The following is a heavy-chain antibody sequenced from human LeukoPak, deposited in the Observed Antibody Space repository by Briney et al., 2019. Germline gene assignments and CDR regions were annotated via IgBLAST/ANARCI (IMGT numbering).Heavy chain of an antibody. Sequence: GGSLRLSCAASGFASGFTFSDYAVSWVRQAPGKGPEWVASVNGRVATTYYAASVRSRFTISRDNSKNTLYLQMISLGADDTAIYFCAKAPATGEGYYFYYMDVWGKGTTVTVSS. CDR1: GFTFSDYA. J-gene: IGHJ6*03. D-gene: IGHD7-27*01. CDR2: VNGRVATT. V-gene: IGHV3-23*01. CDR3: AKAPATGEGYYFYYMDV.